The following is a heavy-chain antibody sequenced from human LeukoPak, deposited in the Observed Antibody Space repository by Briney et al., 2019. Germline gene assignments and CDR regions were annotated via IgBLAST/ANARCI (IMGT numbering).Heavy chain of an antibody. CDR2: INHSGST. Sequence: MPSETLSLTCAVYGGSFSGYYWSWIRQPPGKGLEWIGEINHSGSTNYNPSLKSRVTISVDTSKNQFSLKLSSVTAADTAVYYCARLGHYYGSGSYYNLARRAYNWFDPWGQGTLVTVSS. CDR3: ARLGHYYGSGSYYNLARRAYNWFDP. CDR1: GGSFSGYY. D-gene: IGHD3-10*01. V-gene: IGHV4-34*01. J-gene: IGHJ5*02.